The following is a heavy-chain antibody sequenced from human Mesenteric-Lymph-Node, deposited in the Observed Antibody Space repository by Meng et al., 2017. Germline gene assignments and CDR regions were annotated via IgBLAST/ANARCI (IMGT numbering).Heavy chain of an antibody. Sequence: SGAASGFPFSSYAMHWVRQAPGKGLEWVAVISYDGSNKYYADSVKGRFTISRDNSKNTLYLQMNSLRAEDTAVYYCARSTVEGGFDYWGQGTLVTVSS. J-gene: IGHJ4*02. CDR2: ISYDGSNK. D-gene: IGHD4-23*01. CDR1: GFPFSSYA. CDR3: ARSTVEGGFDY. V-gene: IGHV3-30*04.